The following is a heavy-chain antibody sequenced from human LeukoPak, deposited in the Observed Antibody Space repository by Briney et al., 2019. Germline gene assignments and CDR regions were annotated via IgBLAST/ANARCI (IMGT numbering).Heavy chain of an antibody. J-gene: IGHJ4*02. CDR1: GGSISSSSYY. Sequence: SETLSLTCTVSGGSISSSSYYWGWIRQPPGKGLEWIGCIYYSGSTYYNPSLKSRVTISVDTSKNQFSLKLSSVTAADTAVYYCARGEYSSSSDYWGQGTLVTVSS. CDR3: ARGEYSSSSDY. D-gene: IGHD6-6*01. V-gene: IGHV4-39*07. CDR2: IYYSGST.